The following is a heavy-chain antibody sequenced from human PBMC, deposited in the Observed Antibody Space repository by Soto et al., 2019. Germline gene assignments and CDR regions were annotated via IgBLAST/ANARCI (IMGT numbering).Heavy chain of an antibody. V-gene: IGHV2-5*02. CDR3: AQLAWKQLWPRAPVVN. CDR2: IFWDDDK. CDR1: GFSLSTSGVG. Sequence: QITLKESGPTLVKPTQTLTLTCTFSGFSLSTSGVGVGWIRQPPGKALEWLGIIFWDDDKRYRPSLKSRLTITKEISKNQMVLTLTNMHPLDTATYYCAQLAWKQLWPRAPVVNWGQGTPVTVSS. D-gene: IGHD5-18*01. J-gene: IGHJ4*02.